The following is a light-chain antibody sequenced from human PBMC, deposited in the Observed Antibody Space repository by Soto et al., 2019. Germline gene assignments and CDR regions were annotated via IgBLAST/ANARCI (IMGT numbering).Light chain of an antibody. CDR2: AGT. Sequence: IQVTQSPSSLSASVGDRVTITCRASQDINSYLAWYQQKPGKAPNLLIYAGTSLQSGVPSRFSGSGSGTEFTLTISSLQPEDFATYYCQQLHVYPSTFGGGTKVDIK. CDR3: QQLHVYPST. J-gene: IGKJ4*01. CDR1: QDINSY. V-gene: IGKV1-9*01.